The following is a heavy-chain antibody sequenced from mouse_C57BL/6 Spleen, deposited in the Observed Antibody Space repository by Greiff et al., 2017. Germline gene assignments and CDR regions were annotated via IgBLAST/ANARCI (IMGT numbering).Heavy chain of an antibody. J-gene: IGHJ4*01. CDR2: IDPEDGDT. D-gene: IGHD1-1*01. CDR3: TSVVAKDAMDY. CDR1: GFNIKDYY. Sequence: EVKLQESGAELVRPGASVKLSCTASGFNIKDYYMHWVKQRPEQGLEWIGRIDPEDGDTEYAPKFQGKATMTADTSSNTAYLQLSSLTSEDTTVYYCTSVVAKDAMDYWGQGTSVTVAS. V-gene: IGHV14-1*01.